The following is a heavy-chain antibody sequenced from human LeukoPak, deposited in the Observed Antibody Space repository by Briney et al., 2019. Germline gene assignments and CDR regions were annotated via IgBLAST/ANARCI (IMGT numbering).Heavy chain of an antibody. J-gene: IGHJ5*01. D-gene: IGHD5-18*01. CDR3: AKACLSGYSYGCFGS. V-gene: IGHV3-33*06. Sequence: PGRSLRLSCAASGFNFNNYCMHWVRQAPGKGLEWVAVVWYDVNNNYYADSVKGRFTISRDNYKNTLYLQMNSLRVEDTAVYYCAKACLSGYSYGCFGSWGQGTLVTVSS. CDR2: VWYDVNNN. CDR1: GFNFNNYC.